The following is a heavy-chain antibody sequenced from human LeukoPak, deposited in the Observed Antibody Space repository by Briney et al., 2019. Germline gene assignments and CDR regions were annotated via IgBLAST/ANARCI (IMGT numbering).Heavy chain of an antibody. CDR3: ARDSGESEPAENWYFDL. Sequence: SQTLSLTCTGSGGSISSGDYYWSWIRQPPGKGLEWIGYIYYSGSTYYNPSLKSRVTISVDTSKNQFSLKLSSVTAADTAVYYCARDSGESEPAENWYFDLWGRGTLVTVSS. D-gene: IGHD7-27*01. V-gene: IGHV4-30-4*08. CDR1: GGSISSGDYY. CDR2: IYYSGST. J-gene: IGHJ2*01.